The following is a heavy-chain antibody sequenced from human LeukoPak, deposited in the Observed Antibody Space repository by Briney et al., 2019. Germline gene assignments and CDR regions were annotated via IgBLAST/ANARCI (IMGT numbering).Heavy chain of an antibody. J-gene: IGHJ4*02. D-gene: IGHD3-22*01. CDR3: ARMDYYDTRAFDY. CDR1: GYNFTTYW. V-gene: IGHV5-51*01. Sequence: GESLKISCQGSGYNFTTYWLGWVRQLPGKGLEWMGIIYPGDSDTRYSPSFQGQVTISADKSISTAYLQWRSLEASDTAMYYCARMDYYDTRAFDYWGQGTLVTVSS. CDR2: IYPGDSDT.